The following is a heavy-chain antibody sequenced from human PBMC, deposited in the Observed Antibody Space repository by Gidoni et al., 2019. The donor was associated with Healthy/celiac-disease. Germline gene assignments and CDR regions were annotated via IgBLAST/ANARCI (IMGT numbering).Heavy chain of an antibody. V-gene: IGHV1-18*04. CDR2: ISAYNGNT. Sequence: QVQLVQSGAEVKTPGASVTVSCKASGYTFTSYGISWVRQAPGQGLEWMGWISAYNGNTNYAQKLQGRVTMTTDTSTSTAYMELRSLRSDDTAVYYCARELRWFGELLSTFDYWGQGTLVTVSS. CDR1: GYTFTSYG. J-gene: IGHJ4*02. D-gene: IGHD3-10*01. CDR3: ARELRWFGELLSTFDY.